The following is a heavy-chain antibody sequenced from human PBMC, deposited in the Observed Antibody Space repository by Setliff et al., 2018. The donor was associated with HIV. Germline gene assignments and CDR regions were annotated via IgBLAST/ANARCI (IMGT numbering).Heavy chain of an antibody. Sequence: SETLSLTCTVSGGSISSYYWSWIRQPPGKGLEWIGYIYYSGSTNYNPSLKSRVTISVDTSKNQFSLKLSSVTAADTAVYYCARVEGSGDWLLGYYYYYGMDVWGQGTTVTVSS. J-gene: IGHJ6*02. CDR1: GGSISSYY. CDR2: IYYSGST. CDR3: ARVEGSGDWLLGYYYYYGMDV. V-gene: IGHV4-59*01. D-gene: IGHD3-9*01.